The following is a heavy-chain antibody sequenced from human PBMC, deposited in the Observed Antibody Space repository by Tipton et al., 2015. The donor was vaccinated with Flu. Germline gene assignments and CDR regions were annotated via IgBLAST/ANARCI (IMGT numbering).Heavy chain of an antibody. V-gene: IGHV3-7*01. CDR2: INQDGSVK. J-gene: IGHJ6*03. CDR3: VRGMHV. CDR1: GFTSSSYW. Sequence: SLRLSCAASGFTSSSYWMTWVRQAPGRGLEWVANINQDGSVKYYVDSVKGRFTISRDNAKNLGYLQMNSLSVEDTAVYYCVRGMHVWGKGTTVTVSS.